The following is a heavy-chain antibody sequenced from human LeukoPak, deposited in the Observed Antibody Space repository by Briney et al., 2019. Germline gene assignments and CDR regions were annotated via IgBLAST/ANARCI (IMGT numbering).Heavy chain of an antibody. J-gene: IGHJ4*02. CDR2: INAGNGNT. CDR1: GYTFTSYA. CDR3: ARDPRGYSYGYYFDY. Sequence: GASVKVSCKASGYTFTSYAMHWVRQAPGQRLEWMGWINAGNGNTKYSQKFQGRVTITRDTSASTAYMEPSSLRFEDTAVYYCARDPRGYSYGYYFDYWGQGTLVTVSS. V-gene: IGHV1-3*01. D-gene: IGHD5-18*01.